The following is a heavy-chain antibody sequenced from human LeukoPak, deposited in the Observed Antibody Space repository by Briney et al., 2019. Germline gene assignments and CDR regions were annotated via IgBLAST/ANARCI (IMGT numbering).Heavy chain of an antibody. CDR2: IIPIFGTA. CDR3: ARGRGYSSSWSPDY. Sequence: SVKVSCKASGGTFSSYAISWVRQAPGQGLEWMGGIIPIFGTANYAQKFQGGVTITADESTSTAYMELSSLRSEDTAVYYCARGRGYSSSWSPDYWGQGTLVTVSS. J-gene: IGHJ4*02. CDR1: GGTFSSYA. V-gene: IGHV1-69*13. D-gene: IGHD6-13*01.